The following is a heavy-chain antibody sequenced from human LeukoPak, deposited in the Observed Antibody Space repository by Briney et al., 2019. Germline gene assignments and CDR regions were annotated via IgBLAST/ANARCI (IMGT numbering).Heavy chain of an antibody. CDR3: ARGTHLYYP. D-gene: IGHD3-10*01. J-gene: IGHJ5*02. V-gene: IGHV3-33*01. CDR2: IWYDGSNK. CDR1: GFTFSSYG. Sequence: QSGGPLRLSCAASGFTFSSYGMHWARQAPGKGLEWVAVIWYDGSNKYYADSVKGRFTISRDNSKNTLYLQMNSLRAEDTAVYYCARGTHLYYPWGQGTLVTVSS.